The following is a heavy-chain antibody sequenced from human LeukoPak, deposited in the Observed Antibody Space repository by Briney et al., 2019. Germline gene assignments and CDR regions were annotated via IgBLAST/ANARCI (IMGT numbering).Heavy chain of an antibody. J-gene: IGHJ4*02. CDR1: GYTLTELS. CDR2: FDPEDGET. CDR3: ATIATSHSSGSYYFDY. V-gene: IGHV1-24*01. D-gene: IGHD3-22*01. Sequence: ASVKVSCKVSGYTLTELSMHWVRQAPGKGLEWMGGFDPEDGETIYAQKFQGRVTMTEDTSTDTAYMELSSLRSEDTAVYYCATIATSHSSGSYYFDYWGQGTLVTVSS.